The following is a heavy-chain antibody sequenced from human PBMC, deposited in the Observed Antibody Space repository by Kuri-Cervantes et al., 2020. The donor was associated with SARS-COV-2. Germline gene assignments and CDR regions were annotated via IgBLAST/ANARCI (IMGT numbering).Heavy chain of an antibody. CDR2: IIPSLGST. J-gene: IGHJ6*03. CDR1: EGTFNNYA. CDR3: AGGGTTTSPRGTNYFYMDV. D-gene: IGHD1-26*01. V-gene: IGHV1-69*10. Sequence: SVKVSCKASEGTFNNYAVSWVRQAPGQGLEWVGGIIPSLGSTHHAQKFQGRLTIKTDKSTTTVYMEVSSLKSEDTAVYYCAGGGTTTSPRGTNYFYMDVWGKGTAVTVSS.